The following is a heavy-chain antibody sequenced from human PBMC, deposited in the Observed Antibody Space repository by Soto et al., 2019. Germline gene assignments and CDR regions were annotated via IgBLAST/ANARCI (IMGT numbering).Heavy chain of an antibody. J-gene: IGHJ4*02. Sequence: QVQQVESGGGVVQPGSSLRLSCAASGFTFSIYGMHWFRQAPGQGVEWVAMIWYDGSSKYYAVSVQGGFTISRDNSKNTLCMQMNSLRAEDKAVYYCVSSSSGGDSEYWSQATQVPVSP. D-gene: IGHD3-22*01. CDR2: IWYDGSSK. V-gene: IGHV3-33*01. CDR1: GFTFSIYG. CDR3: VSSSSGGDSEY.